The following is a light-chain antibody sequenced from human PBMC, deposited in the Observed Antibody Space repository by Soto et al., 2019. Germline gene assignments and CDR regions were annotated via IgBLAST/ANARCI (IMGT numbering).Light chain of an antibody. CDR1: QSISSW. V-gene: IGKV1-5*03. Sequence: DIHITQSPSTLSASVGDRVTITCRASQSISSWLAWYQQKPGKAPKLLIYKASSLESGVPSRFSGSGSGTELTLTISSLQPDDFATYYCQQYNSYPWTLGQGTKVDIK. J-gene: IGKJ1*01. CDR3: QQYNSYPWT. CDR2: KAS.